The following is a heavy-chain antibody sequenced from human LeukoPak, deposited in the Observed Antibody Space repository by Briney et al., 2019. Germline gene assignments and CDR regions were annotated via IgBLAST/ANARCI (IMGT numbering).Heavy chain of an antibody. CDR2: ISHEGSNK. D-gene: IGHD6-19*01. V-gene: IGHV3-30*18. J-gene: IGHJ3*02. CDR3: AKDQHSGYSSGWTESDAFDI. Sequence: QTGGSLRLSCAASGFIFENYGMHWIRQAPGQGLQWVAVISHEGSNKYYADSVKGRFTISRDNSKNTLYLQMNSLRAEDTAVYYCAKDQHSGYSSGWTESDAFDIWGQGTMVTVSS. CDR1: GFIFENYG.